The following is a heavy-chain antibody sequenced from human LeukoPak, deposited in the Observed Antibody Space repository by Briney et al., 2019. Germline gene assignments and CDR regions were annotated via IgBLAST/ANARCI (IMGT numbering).Heavy chain of an antibody. CDR2: ISGSGGST. D-gene: IGHD3-22*01. CDR3: AKDLTEYASSGDYYSSFDS. CDR1: GFTFSNYA. Sequence: GGSLRLSCAASGFTFSNYAMSWVRQAPGKGLERVSVISGSGGSTYYADSVKGRFTISRDNSKNTLYMQMNRLRVEDTAVYYCAKDLTEYASSGDYYSSFDSWGQGTLVTVSS. V-gene: IGHV3-23*01. J-gene: IGHJ4*02.